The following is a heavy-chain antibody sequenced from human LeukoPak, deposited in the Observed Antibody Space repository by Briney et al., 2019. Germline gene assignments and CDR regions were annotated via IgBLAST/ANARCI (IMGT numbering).Heavy chain of an antibody. CDR1: TFTKTW. CDR2: VKNRGDGRTT. CDR3: TTEYYGGFDY. D-gene: IGHD3-16*01. J-gene: IGHJ4*02. V-gene: IGHV3-15*07. Sequence: GGSLRLSCVVSTFTKTWMNWVRQAPGKGLEWVGRVKNRGDGRTTDYAAPVKGRFTIPRDDSKRTVYLQMNSLKTEDTAVYFCTTEYYGGFDYWGQGTMVTVSS.